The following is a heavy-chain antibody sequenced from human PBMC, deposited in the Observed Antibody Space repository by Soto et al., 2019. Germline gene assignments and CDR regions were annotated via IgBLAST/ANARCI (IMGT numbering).Heavy chain of an antibody. Sequence: PGGSLRLSCAASGFTFSDHYMSWIRQAPGKGLEWIGYSSNSGSFTRYADSVKDRFSISRDNAKNSLYLQINSLRGDDTAIYYCVRSGDNYNLLDFWGQGSPVTAPQ. J-gene: IGHJ4*02. CDR2: SSNSGSFT. CDR1: GFTFSDHY. D-gene: IGHD1-1*01. V-gene: IGHV3-11*06. CDR3: VRSGDNYNLLDF.